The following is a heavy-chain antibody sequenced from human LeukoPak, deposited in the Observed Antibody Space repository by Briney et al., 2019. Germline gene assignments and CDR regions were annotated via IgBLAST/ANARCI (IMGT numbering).Heavy chain of an antibody. CDR2: INPSGGST. D-gene: IGHD7-27*01. Sequence: GASVKASCKASGYTFTSYYMHWVRQAPGQGLEWMGMINPSGGSTSYAQKFQGRVTMTRDTSTSTVYMELSSLRSEDTAVYYCARETPTGDLGFDYWGQGTLVTVSS. V-gene: IGHV1-46*01. J-gene: IGHJ4*02. CDR1: GYTFTSYY. CDR3: ARETPTGDLGFDY.